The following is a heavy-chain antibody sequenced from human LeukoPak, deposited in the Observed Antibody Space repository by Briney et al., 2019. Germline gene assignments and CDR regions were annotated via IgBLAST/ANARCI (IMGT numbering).Heavy chain of an antibody. CDR2: IYHSGSA. Sequence: SETLSLTCTVSDYSITTGAYWGWIRQPPGKGLEWIGSIYHSGSAYYNPSLQSRVTISVDTSKNQFSLKLSSVTAADTAVYYCARSPEDDSSGYQYYFDYWGQGTLVTVSS. J-gene: IGHJ4*02. D-gene: IGHD3-22*01. CDR1: DYSITTGAY. CDR3: ARSPEDDSSGYQYYFDY. V-gene: IGHV4-38-2*02.